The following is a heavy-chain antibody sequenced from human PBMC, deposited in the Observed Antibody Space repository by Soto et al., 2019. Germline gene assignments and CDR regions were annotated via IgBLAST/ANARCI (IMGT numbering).Heavy chain of an antibody. J-gene: IGHJ4*02. V-gene: IGHV1-2*04. Sequence: QVQLVQSGAEVKKPGASVKVSCKASGYTFTGYYMHWVRQAPGQVLEWMGWINPNSGGRNYAQKFQGWVTMTRDTSVSTAYMELSRLRSDDTAVYYCARAHCGGDCYSGVDYLGQGTLVHVSS. CDR1: GYTFTGYY. CDR2: INPNSGGR. CDR3: ARAHCGGDCYSGVDY. D-gene: IGHD2-21*02.